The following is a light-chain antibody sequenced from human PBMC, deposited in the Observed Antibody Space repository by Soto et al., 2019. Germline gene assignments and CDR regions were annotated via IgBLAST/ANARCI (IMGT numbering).Light chain of an antibody. Sequence: IVLTQSPASLSLSPGERATLSCRASQSINYYLSLYQQNPAHSPTLLIHDASKRAAGVTARFSGSGSGTDFTLTISSLVPEDFAVYYCQQYNNWPPWTFGQGTKVDI. V-gene: IGKV3-11*01. CDR3: QQYNNWPPWT. CDR1: QSINYY. CDR2: DAS. J-gene: IGKJ1*01.